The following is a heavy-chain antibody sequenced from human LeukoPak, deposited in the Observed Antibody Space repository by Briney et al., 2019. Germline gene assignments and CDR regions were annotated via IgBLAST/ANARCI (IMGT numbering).Heavy chain of an antibody. Sequence: PSETLSLTCTVSGGSISSSRYYWGWIRQPPGKGLEWIGSIYYSGSTYYNPSLRSRVTISVDTSKNQFSLKLSSVTAADTAVYYCASLYSSSWYFFDYWGQGTLVTVSS. CDR1: GGSISSSRYY. CDR2: IYYSGST. V-gene: IGHV4-39*01. CDR3: ASLYSSSWYFFDY. J-gene: IGHJ4*02. D-gene: IGHD6-13*01.